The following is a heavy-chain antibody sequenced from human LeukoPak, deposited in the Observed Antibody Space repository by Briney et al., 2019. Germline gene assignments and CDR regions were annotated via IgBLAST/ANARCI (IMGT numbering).Heavy chain of an antibody. D-gene: IGHD4-17*01. Sequence: ASVKVSFKASGYTFTVYYMHWVRQTPGQGLEWMGWINPNSAVTNYAQKFQGRVTMTRDTSIGTAYMELSRLRSDDTAVYYCARDGARDAFDVWGQGTMVTVSS. CDR2: INPNSAVT. CDR1: GYTFTVYY. CDR3: ARDGARDAFDV. J-gene: IGHJ3*01. V-gene: IGHV1-2*02.